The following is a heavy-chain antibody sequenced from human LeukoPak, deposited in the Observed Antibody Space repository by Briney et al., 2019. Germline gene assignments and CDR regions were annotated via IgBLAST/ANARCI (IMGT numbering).Heavy chain of an antibody. D-gene: IGHD6-13*01. CDR2: ISDPHSGSET. J-gene: IGHJ4*02. CDR1: GFTFSSYT. V-gene: IGHV3-23*01. CDR3: ARHSRGRWYVFDY. Sequence: GSLRLSCSASGFTFSSYTMNWVRQALGQGLEWVSTISDPHSGSETHYADSVKGRFTISRDDSQNTLYLQMDSLRAEDTAVYYCARHSRGRWYVFDYWGQGTLVTVSS.